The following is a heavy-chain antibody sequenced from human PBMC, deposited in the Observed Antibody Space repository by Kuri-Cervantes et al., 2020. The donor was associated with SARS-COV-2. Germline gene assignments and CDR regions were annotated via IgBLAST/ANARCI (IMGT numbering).Heavy chain of an antibody. D-gene: IGHD2-21*01. CDR3: AKDRDNTGRPYFFED. J-gene: IGHJ4*02. Sequence: GGSLRLSCAASGFTFSSYWMHWVRQAPGKGLVWVSRINSYGSSTSYADSVKGRFTISRANSKNMLYLEMKSLRVEDTAVYYCAKDRDNTGRPYFFEDWGQGTLVTVSS. V-gene: IGHV3-74*01. CDR1: GFTFSSYW. CDR2: INSYGSST.